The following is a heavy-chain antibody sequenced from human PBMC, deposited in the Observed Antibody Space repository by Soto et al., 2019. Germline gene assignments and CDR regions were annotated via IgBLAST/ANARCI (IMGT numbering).Heavy chain of an antibody. V-gene: IGHV4-34*01. CDR1: GGSFSGYY. CDR3: ANQRSREGYNFIEY. Sequence: TSATLSLTCAVYGGSFSGYYWSWIRQPPGKGLEWIGEINHSGSTYYNPSLQSRVTISVDTSKNQVSLKLTSVTVADTAVYFCANQRSREGYNFIEYWGQGIQVTVSS. J-gene: IGHJ4*02. D-gene: IGHD5-12*01. CDR2: INHSGST.